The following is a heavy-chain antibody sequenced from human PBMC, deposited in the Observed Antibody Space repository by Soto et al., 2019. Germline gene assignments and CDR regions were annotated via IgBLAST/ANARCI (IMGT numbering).Heavy chain of an antibody. V-gene: IGHV1-46*01. CDR3: ARVGGVAARTFDY. CDR2: INPSGGST. Sequence: ASVKVSCKASGYTFTSYYMHCVRQAPGQGLEWMGIINPSGGSTSYAQKFQGRVTMTRDTSTSTVYMELRSVTAADTAVYYCARVGGVAARTFDYWGQGTLVTVSS. CDR1: GYTFTSYY. J-gene: IGHJ4*02. D-gene: IGHD6-6*01.